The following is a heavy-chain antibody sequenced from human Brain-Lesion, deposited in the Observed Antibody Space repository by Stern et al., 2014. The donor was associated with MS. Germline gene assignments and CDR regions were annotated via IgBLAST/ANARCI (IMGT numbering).Heavy chain of an antibody. CDR1: GFTFSNYW. D-gene: IGHD3-10*01. J-gene: IGHJ5*01. V-gene: IGHV3-74*02. CDR2: VNNDGRRT. CDR3: ARGERWFDS. Sequence: EVQLVESGGGLVQPGGSLRLSCAASGFTFSNYWMHWVRQAPGKGLVWVSRVNNDGRRTSYADYVKGRFTMSRDNAKNTLYLQMNSLRVEDTAIYYCARGERWFDSWGQGTLVTVSS.